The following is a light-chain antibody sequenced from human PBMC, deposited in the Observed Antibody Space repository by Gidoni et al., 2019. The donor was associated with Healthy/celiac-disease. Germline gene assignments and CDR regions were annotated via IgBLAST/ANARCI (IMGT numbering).Light chain of an antibody. J-gene: IGKJ4*01. CDR2: DAS. Sequence: GERATLSCRASQSVSSYLAWYQQKPGQAPRLLIYDASNRATGIPARFSGSGSGTDFTLTISSLEPEDFAVYYCQQRSNWPHLTFGGGTKVEIK. V-gene: IGKV3-11*01. CDR1: QSVSSY. CDR3: QQRSNWPHLT.